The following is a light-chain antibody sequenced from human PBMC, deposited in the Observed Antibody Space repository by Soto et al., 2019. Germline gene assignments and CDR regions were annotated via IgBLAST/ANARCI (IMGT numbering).Light chain of an antibody. CDR1: QSVSSGY. V-gene: IGKV3-20*01. CDR3: QQYGSSSIT. Sequence: EIVMTQSPATLSVSPGERATLSCRASQSVSSGYLAWYQQKPGQAPRLLIYGAYTRATGIPATFSGSGSGTDFTLTISRLEPEDFAVYYCQQYGSSSITFGQGTKVDI. J-gene: IGKJ1*01. CDR2: GAY.